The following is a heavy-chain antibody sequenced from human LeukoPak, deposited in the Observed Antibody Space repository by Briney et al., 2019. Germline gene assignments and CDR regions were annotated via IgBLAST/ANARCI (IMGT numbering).Heavy chain of an antibody. V-gene: IGHV1-69*05. Sequence: GASVKVSCKASGGTFSSYAISWVRQAPGQGLEWMGRIILIFGTANYAQKFQGRVTITTDESTSTAYMELSSLRSEDTAVYYCAREVSAVAGTRLYYFDYWGQGTLVTVSS. D-gene: IGHD6-19*01. CDR2: IILIFGTA. CDR3: AREVSAVAGTRLYYFDY. J-gene: IGHJ4*02. CDR1: GGTFSSYA.